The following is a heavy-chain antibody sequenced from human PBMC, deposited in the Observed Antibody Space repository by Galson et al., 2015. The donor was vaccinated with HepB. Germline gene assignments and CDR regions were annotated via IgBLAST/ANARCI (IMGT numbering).Heavy chain of an antibody. D-gene: IGHD3-22*01. Sequence: SLRLSCAASGFTVGDYAMSWVRQAPGKGLEWVGFIRSKAYGGTTEYAASVKGRFTISRDDSKSIAYLQMNSLKTEDTAVYYCTRDWQQYYYDSSGPKSTYYFDYWGQGTLVTVSS. J-gene: IGHJ4*02. V-gene: IGHV3-49*04. CDR1: GFTVGDYA. CDR3: TRDWQQYYYDSSGPKSTYYFDY. CDR2: IRSKAYGGTT.